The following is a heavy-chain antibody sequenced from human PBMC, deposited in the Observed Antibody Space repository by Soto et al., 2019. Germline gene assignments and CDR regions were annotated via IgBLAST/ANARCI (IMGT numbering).Heavy chain of an antibody. CDR2: ISAYNGNT. V-gene: IGHV1-18*01. CDR1: GYTFTSYG. J-gene: IGHJ5*02. Sequence: ASVKVSCKASGYTFTSYGISWVRQAPGQGLEWMGWISAYNGNTNYAQKLQGRVTMTTDTSTSTAYMELRSLRSDDTAVYYCARRYYDSSGYYYAVNWFDPWGQGTLVTVS. CDR3: ARRYYDSSGYYYAVNWFDP. D-gene: IGHD3-22*01.